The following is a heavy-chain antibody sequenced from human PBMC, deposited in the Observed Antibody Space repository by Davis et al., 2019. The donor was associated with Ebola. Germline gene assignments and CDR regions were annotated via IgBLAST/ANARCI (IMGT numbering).Heavy chain of an antibody. CDR3: ARLGDGYNGY. CDR1: GGTFSSYA. J-gene: IGHJ4*02. V-gene: IGHV1-69*04. CDR2: IIPILGIA. D-gene: IGHD5-24*01. Sequence: SVKVSCKASGGTFSSYAISWVRQAPGQGLEWMGRIIPILGIANYVQKFQGRVTITADKSTSTAYMELSSLRSEDTAVYYCARLGDGYNGYWGQGTLVTVSS.